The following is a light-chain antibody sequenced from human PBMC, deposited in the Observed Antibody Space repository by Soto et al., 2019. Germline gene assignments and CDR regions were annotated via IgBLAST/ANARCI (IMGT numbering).Light chain of an antibody. CDR3: LLSYSGSRV. J-gene: IGLJ1*01. Sequence: QAVVTQEPSLTVSPGGTVTLTCGSSTGAVTSGHYPYWFQQKPGQAPRTLIYDTSNKHTWTPARFSGSLLGGKAALTLLGAQPEAEAEYYCLLSYSGSRVFGTGTKVTV. CDR2: DTS. CDR1: TGAVTSGHY. V-gene: IGLV7-46*02.